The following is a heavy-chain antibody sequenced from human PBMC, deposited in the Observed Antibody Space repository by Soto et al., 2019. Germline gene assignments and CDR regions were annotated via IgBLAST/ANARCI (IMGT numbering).Heavy chain of an antibody. CDR2: INPNSGGT. J-gene: IGHJ6*02. Sequence: ASVKVSCKASGYTFTGYYMHWVRQAPGQGLEWMGWINPNSGGTNYAQKFQGWVTMTRDTSISTACMELSRLRSDDTAVYYCAREISLQGAYYYYYGMYVWGQGTTVSVSS. CDR3: AREISLQGAYYYYYGMYV. CDR1: GYTFTGYY. D-gene: IGHD1-1*01. V-gene: IGHV1-2*04.